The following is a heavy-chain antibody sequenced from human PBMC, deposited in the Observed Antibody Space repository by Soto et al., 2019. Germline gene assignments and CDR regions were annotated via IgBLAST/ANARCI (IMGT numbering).Heavy chain of an antibody. CDR1: GFTFTSSA. J-gene: IGHJ3*02. D-gene: IGHD3-22*01. CDR3: AADRGGYYDSSGYYYVQNAFDI. V-gene: IGHV1-58*01. Sequence: GASVKVSCKASGFTFTSSAVQWVRQARGQRLEWIGWIVVGSGNTNYAQKFQERVTITRDMSTSTAYMELSSLRSEDTAVYYCAADRGGYYDSSGYYYVQNAFDIWGQGTMVTVSS. CDR2: IVVGSGNT.